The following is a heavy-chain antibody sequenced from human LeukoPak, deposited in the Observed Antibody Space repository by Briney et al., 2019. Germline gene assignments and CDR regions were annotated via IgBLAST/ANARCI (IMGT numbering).Heavy chain of an antibody. Sequence: GASVKVSCKASGDTFTSYYMHWVRQAPGQGLEWMGIINPSGGSTSSAQKFQGRVTMTRDMSTSTVYMDLSSLRSDDTAVYYCARAPRSSWYDGWFDPWGQGTLVTVSS. D-gene: IGHD6-13*01. CDR2: INPSGGST. CDR3: ARAPRSSWYDGWFDP. V-gene: IGHV1-46*01. J-gene: IGHJ5*02. CDR1: GDTFTSYY.